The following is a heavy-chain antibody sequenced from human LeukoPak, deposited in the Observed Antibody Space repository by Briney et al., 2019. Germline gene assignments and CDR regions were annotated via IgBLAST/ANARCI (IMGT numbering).Heavy chain of an antibody. V-gene: IGHV4-38-2*02. J-gene: IGHJ4*02. CDR3: ARAVGSSGWYSDY. Sequence: SETLSLTCTVSGGSISSYYWGWIRQPPGKGLEWIGSIYHSGSTYYNPSLKSRVTISVDTPKNQFSLKLSSVTAADTAVYYCARAVGSSGWYSDYWGQGTLVTVSS. CDR1: GGSISSYY. CDR2: IYHSGST. D-gene: IGHD6-19*01.